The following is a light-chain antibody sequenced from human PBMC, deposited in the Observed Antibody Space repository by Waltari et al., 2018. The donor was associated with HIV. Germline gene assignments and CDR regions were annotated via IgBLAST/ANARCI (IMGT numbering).Light chain of an antibody. CDR3: SSYGDSLRVL. CDR1: SSDIGADDS. V-gene: IGLV2-8*01. CDR2: EVT. J-gene: IGLJ3*02. Sequence: QSALTQPPSASGSLGQSVTISCTGSSSDIGADDSVSWFQQPPRSAPKLLLYEVTRRPSTVSDRFSGSRSGSTAFLTVAGLQPDDEATYFCSSYGDSLRVLFGGGTNVTVL.